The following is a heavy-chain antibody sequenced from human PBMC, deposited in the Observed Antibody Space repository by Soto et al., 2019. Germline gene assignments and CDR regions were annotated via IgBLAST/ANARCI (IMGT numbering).Heavy chain of an antibody. D-gene: IGHD3-9*01. Sequence: VTLRESGPKLVKPTETLTLTCTVSGFAMNNGELGVSWIRQAPGKAPEWLAHIFSNEEKFYPPSLKSRLPIHSDSSKGQAVLSMTNMHPVATDAYSCARAGLRSDYGTDWFGLDVWGPGATVTVSS. CDR3: ARAGLRSDYGTDWFGLDV. V-gene: IGHV2-26*01. CDR1: GFAMNNGELG. J-gene: IGHJ6*02. CDR2: IFSNEEK.